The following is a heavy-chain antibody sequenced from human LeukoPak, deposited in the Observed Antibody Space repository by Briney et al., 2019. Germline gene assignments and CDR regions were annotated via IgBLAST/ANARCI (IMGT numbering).Heavy chain of an antibody. Sequence: ASVKVSCKASEDTFTVYYIKWVRQAPGQGLGWMGWINPNSGGTNYAQKFQGRVTMTRDTSISTAYMELSRLRSDDTAVYYCAREAVSDDFDYWGQGTLVTVSS. D-gene: IGHD6-19*01. CDR3: AREAVSDDFDY. CDR2: INPNSGGT. J-gene: IGHJ4*02. CDR1: EDTFTVYY. V-gene: IGHV1-2*02.